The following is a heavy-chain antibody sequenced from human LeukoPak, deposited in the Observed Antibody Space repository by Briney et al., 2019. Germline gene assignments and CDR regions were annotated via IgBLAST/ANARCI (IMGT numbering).Heavy chain of an antibody. D-gene: IGHD2-8*02. V-gene: IGHV4-59*11. CDR3: AREVSLVAALDY. J-gene: IGHJ4*02. CDR2: INHSGST. CDR1: GVSISTHY. Sequence: SETLSLTCNVSGVSISTHYWSWIRQPPGKGLEWIGEINHSGSTNYNPSLKSRVTISVDTSKNQFSLKLSSVTAADTAVYYCAREVSLVAALDYWGQGTLVTVSS.